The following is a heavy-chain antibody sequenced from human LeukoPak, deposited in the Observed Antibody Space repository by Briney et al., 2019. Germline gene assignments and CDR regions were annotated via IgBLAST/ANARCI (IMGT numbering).Heavy chain of an antibody. J-gene: IGHJ1*01. CDR1: GGTFISYT. CDR2: IIPILGIA. D-gene: IGHD4-17*01. Sequence: SVKVSCKASGGTFISYTISWVRQAPGQGLEWMGRIIPILGIANYAQKFQGRVTITADKSTSTAYMELSSLRSEDTAVYYCAGGTATVTGYFQHWGQGTLVTVSS. V-gene: IGHV1-69*02. CDR3: AGGTATVTGYFQH.